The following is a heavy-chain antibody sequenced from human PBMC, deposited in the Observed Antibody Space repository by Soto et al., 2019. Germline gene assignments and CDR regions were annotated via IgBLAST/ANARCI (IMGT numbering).Heavy chain of an antibody. CDR2: IYPSDSDT. J-gene: IGHJ4*02. V-gene: IGHV5-51*01. CDR3: ARRAGVIGPFNY. CDR1: GYNFTTYW. D-gene: IGHD3-10*01. Sequence: PGQSLKISCKTSGYNFTTYWVGWVRQGPGEGLEWMGIIYPSDSDTRYSPSLQGHVMFSVDKSLETAYLEWSSLKTSDTAVYFCARRAGVIGPFNYWGQVPQVAVSS.